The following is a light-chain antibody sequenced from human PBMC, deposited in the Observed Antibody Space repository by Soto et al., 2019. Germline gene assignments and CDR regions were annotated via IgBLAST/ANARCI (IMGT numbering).Light chain of an antibody. CDR1: QSISRY. J-gene: IGKJ3*01. V-gene: IGKV1-39*01. Sequence: DIQMTQSPSSLSASVGDRVTITCRASQSISRYINWYQQKPGKAPKLLIDAASTLQSGVPSRFSDSESGTDFTLTISSLQAEDFATYYCQQSYNLKFTFGPGPKVDIK. CDR3: QQSYNLKFT. CDR2: AAS.